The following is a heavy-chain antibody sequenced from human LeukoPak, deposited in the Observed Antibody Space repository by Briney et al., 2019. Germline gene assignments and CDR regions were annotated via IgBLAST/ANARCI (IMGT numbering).Heavy chain of an antibody. Sequence: GGSLRLSCAASGFTFSSYGMHWVRQAPGKGLEWVAVIWYDGSNKYYADSVKGRFTISRDDSKNTLYLQMNSLRAEDTAVYYCARLLGMVTTYDIWGQGTMVTVSS. V-gene: IGHV3-33*01. D-gene: IGHD5-24*01. CDR2: IWYDGSNK. CDR3: ARLLGMVTTYDI. CDR1: GFTFSSYG. J-gene: IGHJ3*02.